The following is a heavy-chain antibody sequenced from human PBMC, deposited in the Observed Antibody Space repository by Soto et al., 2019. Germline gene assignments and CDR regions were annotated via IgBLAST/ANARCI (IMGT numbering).Heavy chain of an antibody. Sequence: SQTLSLTCAISGDSVSSNTAAWNWIRSSPSRGLEWLGRTYYRSNWRHDYAVSVKSRITVNPDTSKNHFSLQLSSVTPDDTAVYYCERGVAGTGFDLWGQGTRVTVSS. CDR2: TYYRSNWRH. CDR1: GDSVSSNTAA. J-gene: IGHJ4*02. CDR3: ERGVAGTGFDL. D-gene: IGHD6-19*01. V-gene: IGHV6-1*01.